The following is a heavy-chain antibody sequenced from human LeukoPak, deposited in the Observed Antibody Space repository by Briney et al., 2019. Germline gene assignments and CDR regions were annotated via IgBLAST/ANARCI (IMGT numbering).Heavy chain of an antibody. D-gene: IGHD3-22*01. CDR2: IYYSGST. Sequence: SETLSLTCTVSGGSISSSSYYWGWIRQPPGKGLEWIGSIYYSGSTYYNPSLKSRVTISVDTSKNQFSLKLSSVTAADTAVYYCASPHIPMILPDDAFDIWGKGTTVTVSS. CDR1: GGSISSSSYY. J-gene: IGHJ3*02. V-gene: IGHV4-39*01. CDR3: ASPHIPMILPDDAFDI.